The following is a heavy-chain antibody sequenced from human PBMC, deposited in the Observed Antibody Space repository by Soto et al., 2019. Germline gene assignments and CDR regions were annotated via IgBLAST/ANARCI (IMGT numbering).Heavy chain of an antibody. D-gene: IGHD2-8*01. V-gene: IGHV1-69*13. CDR1: GGTFSSYA. CDR2: IIPIFGTA. CDR3: ARAKWSHDAFDI. J-gene: IGHJ3*02. Sequence: SVKVSCKASGGTFSSYAISWVRQAPGQGLEWMGGIIPIFGTANYAQKFQGRVTITADESTSTAYMELSSLRSEDTAVYYCARAKWSHDAFDIWGQGTMVTVSS.